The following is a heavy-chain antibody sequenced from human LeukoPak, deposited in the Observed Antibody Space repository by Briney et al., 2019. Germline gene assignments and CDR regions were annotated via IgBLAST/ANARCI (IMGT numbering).Heavy chain of an antibody. Sequence: GASVKVSCKASGYTFTGYYMHWVRQAPGQGLEWVGWINPNSGGTNYAQKFQGWVTMTRDTSISTAYMELSSLRSEDTAVYYCARAIRQMKGTMIVVVIKGYGMDVWGQGTTVTVSS. CDR1: GYTFTGYY. D-gene: IGHD3-22*01. J-gene: IGHJ6*02. CDR3: ARAIRQMKGTMIVVVIKGYGMDV. CDR2: INPNSGGT. V-gene: IGHV1-2*04.